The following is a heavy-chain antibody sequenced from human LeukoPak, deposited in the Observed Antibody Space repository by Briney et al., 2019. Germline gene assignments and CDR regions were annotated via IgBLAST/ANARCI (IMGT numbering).Heavy chain of an antibody. D-gene: IGHD4-17*01. CDR3: ARGPTVTTFYYYYGMDV. V-gene: IGHV3-33*01. Sequence: PGGSLRLSCAASGFTFSSYGMHWVRQAPGKGLEWVAVIWYDGSNKYYADSVKGRFTISRDNSKNTLYLQMNSLRAEDTAVYYCARGPTVTTFYYYYGMDVWGKGTTVTASS. J-gene: IGHJ6*04. CDR1: GFTFSSYG. CDR2: IWYDGSNK.